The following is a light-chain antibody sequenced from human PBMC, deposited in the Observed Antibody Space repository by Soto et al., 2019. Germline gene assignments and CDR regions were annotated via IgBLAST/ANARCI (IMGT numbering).Light chain of an antibody. J-gene: IGKJ4*01. Sequence: DIQMTQSPSTLSASVGARVTITCRADQNLGDWLAWYQQKPGKAPKLLIYKASSLESGVPSRFCGSGSGTAFTLTSSSLEPDDFATYCCHQFNSYPLTHGGGSKVDIK. CDR2: KAS. CDR3: HQFNSYPLT. CDR1: QNLGDW. V-gene: IGKV1-5*03.